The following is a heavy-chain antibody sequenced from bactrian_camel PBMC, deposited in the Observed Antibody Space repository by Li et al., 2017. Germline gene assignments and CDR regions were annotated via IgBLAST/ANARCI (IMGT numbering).Heavy chain of an antibody. J-gene: IGHJ4*01. V-gene: IGHV3S53*01. CDR3: AADLVTDEPSLVEREYYY. Sequence: HVQLVESGGGSVQAGGSLRLSCAASRYMYDNGCMGWFRQAPGKEREGVATIDTDGSTRYADSVKGRFTLSKDNAKNTLYLQMNSLKPEDTATYYCAADLVTDEPSLVEREYYYWGQGTQVTVS. CDR2: IDTDGST. CDR1: RYMYDNGC. D-gene: IGHD1*01.